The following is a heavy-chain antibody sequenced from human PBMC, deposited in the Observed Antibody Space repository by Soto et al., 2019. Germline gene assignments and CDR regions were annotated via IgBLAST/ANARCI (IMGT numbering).Heavy chain of an antibody. CDR3: AKTITTVGVSSTGRGALLDN. Sequence: QVQLVASGGGVVQPGRSLRLSCAASGFSFSAFGMHWVRQAPGKGLEWIAVISNDGKSEHYADSVKGRFTISRDNSKNTFYLQMNSLSVEDTAVYYCAKTITTVGVSSTGRGALLDNWGQGILVSVSS. CDR2: ISNDGKSE. D-gene: IGHD3-3*01. J-gene: IGHJ4*02. V-gene: IGHV3-30*18. CDR1: GFSFSAFG.